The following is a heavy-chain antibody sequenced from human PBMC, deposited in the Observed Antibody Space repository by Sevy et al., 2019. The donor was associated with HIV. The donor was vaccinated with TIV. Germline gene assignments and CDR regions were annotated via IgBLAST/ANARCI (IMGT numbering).Heavy chain of an antibody. CDR2: TSNSGNT. Sequence: SETLSLTCTVSGDSVSSASYYWSWLRQQPGKGLEWIGYTSNSGNTVDNTSLGSRITISIDTSKSQLFLNLSSTTAADTATYYCAGGLLERLFHGNKKRHHYGKDVWGRGTTVTVSS. CDR3: AGGLLERLFHGNKKRHHYGKDV. D-gene: IGHD3-3*01. CDR1: GDSVSSASYY. V-gene: IGHV4-31*03. J-gene: IGHJ6*04.